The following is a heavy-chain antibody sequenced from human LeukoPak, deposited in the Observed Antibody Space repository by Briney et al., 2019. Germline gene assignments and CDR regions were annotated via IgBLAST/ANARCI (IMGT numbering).Heavy chain of an antibody. CDR1: GYTLTELY. CDR3: APPDWRYSSGWYGFDAFDM. V-gene: IGHV1-24*01. Sequence: ASVKVSCKVSGYTLTELYMHWVRQAPGKGLEWMGGFDPEDVETIYAQKLQGRVTMNEHTSTDQDHMELSSLRSEDTAVYYSAPPDWRYSSGWYGFDAFDMWGRETMVSVSS. CDR2: FDPEDVET. J-gene: IGHJ3*02. D-gene: IGHD6-13*01.